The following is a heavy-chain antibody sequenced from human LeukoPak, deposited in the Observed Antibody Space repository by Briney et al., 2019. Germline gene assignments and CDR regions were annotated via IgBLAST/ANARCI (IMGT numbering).Heavy chain of an antibody. J-gene: IGHJ3*02. CDR3: AQFCGGDCYPPHDAFDI. Sequence: SVKVSCKASGGTFSSYAISWVRQAPGQGLEWMGGIIPIFGTANYAQKFQGRVTTTTDESTSTAYMELSSLRSEDTAVYYCAQFCGGDCYPPHDAFDIWGQGTMVTVSS. CDR1: GGTFSSYA. D-gene: IGHD2-21*02. V-gene: IGHV1-69*05. CDR2: IIPIFGTA.